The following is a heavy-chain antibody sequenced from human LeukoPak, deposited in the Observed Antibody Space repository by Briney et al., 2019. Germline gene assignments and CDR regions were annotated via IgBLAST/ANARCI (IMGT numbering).Heavy chain of an antibody. Sequence: PSETLSLTCTVSGDSISSSNYWGRIRQPPGKGLEWIGNMHNSGVTYYNPSLESRVTISVDTSRNHFSLKLSSVTAADTAVYYCARWVTTATTGAFDMWGQGTMVTVSS. CDR3: ARWVTTATTGAFDM. CDR2: MHNSGVT. D-gene: IGHD1-1*01. J-gene: IGHJ3*02. CDR1: GDSISSSNY. V-gene: IGHV4-39*02.